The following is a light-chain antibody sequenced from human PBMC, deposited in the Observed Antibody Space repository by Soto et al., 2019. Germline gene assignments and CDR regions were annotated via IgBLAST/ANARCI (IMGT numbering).Light chain of an antibody. CDR1: QGISNY. V-gene: IGKV1-27*01. J-gene: IGKJ1*01. CDR3: QKYNSAPWT. Sequence: DIQMTQSPSSLSASVGDRVTITCRARQGISNYLAWYQQKPGKVPKLLIYAASTLQSGVPSRLSGSGSGTDFTLTISSLQPEDVATYYCQKYNSAPWTFGQGTKVEIK. CDR2: AAS.